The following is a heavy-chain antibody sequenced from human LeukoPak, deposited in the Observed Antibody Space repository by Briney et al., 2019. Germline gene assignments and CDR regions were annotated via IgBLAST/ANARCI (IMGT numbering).Heavy chain of an antibody. Sequence: GESLQISCKGSGYSFTSYWISWVRQMPGKGLEWMGRIDPSDSYTNYSPSFQGHVTISADKSISTAYLQWSSLKASDTAMYYCARLAVAAAGKTDYYYYYGMDVWGQGTTVTVSS. J-gene: IGHJ6*02. CDR3: ARLAVAAAGKTDYYYYYGMDV. CDR1: GYSFTSYW. V-gene: IGHV5-10-1*01. D-gene: IGHD6-13*01. CDR2: IDPSDSYT.